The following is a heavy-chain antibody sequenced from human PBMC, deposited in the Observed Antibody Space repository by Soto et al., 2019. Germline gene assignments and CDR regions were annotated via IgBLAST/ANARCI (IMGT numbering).Heavy chain of an antibody. CDR1: GYTFTGYY. V-gene: IGHV1-2*02. CDR2: INPNSGGT. J-gene: IGHJ4*02. D-gene: IGHD4-17*01. CDR3: ARTFTVTTGLWDY. Sequence: GASVKVSCKASGYTFTGYYMHWVRQAPGQGLEWMGWINPNSGGTNYAQKLQGRVTMTTDTSTSTAYMELRSLRSDDTAVYYCARTFTVTTGLWDYWGQGTLVTVSS.